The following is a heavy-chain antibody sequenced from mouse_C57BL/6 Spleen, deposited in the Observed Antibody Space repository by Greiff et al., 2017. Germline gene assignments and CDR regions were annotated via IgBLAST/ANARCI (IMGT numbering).Heavy chain of an antibody. CDR2: ISSGGSYT. CDR3: ARHEGRATSFAY. D-gene: IGHD3-1*01. V-gene: IGHV5-6*01. Sequence: EVHLVESGGDLVKPGGSLKLSCAASGFTFSSYGMSWVRQTPDKRLEWVATISSGGSYTYYPDSVKGRFTISRDNAKNTLYLQMSSLKSEDTAMYYCARHEGRATSFAYWGQGTLVTVSA. J-gene: IGHJ3*01. CDR1: GFTFSSYG.